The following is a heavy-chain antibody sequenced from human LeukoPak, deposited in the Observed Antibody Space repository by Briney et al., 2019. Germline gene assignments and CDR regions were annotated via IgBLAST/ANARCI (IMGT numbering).Heavy chain of an antibody. Sequence: SETLSLTCAVYGGSFSGYYWSWIRQPPGKGLEWIGEINHSGSTNYNPSLKSRVTISVDTSKNQFSLRLSSVTAADTAVYYCARVGGGYCSSTSCYELDYWGQGTLVTVSS. CDR2: INHSGST. CDR1: GGSFSGYY. D-gene: IGHD2-2*01. CDR3: ARVGGGYCSSTSCYELDY. V-gene: IGHV4-34*01. J-gene: IGHJ4*02.